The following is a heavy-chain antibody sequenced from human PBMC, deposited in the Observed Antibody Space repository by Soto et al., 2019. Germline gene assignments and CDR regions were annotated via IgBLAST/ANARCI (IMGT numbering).Heavy chain of an antibody. Sequence: GASVKVSCKAPGYTFTSYDINWVRQATGQGLEWMGWMNPNSGNTGYAQKFQGRVTMTRNTSISTAYMELSSLRSEDTAVYYCARKGIVIVPADAAFDIWGQGTMVTVSS. CDR2: MNPNSGNT. V-gene: IGHV1-8*01. D-gene: IGHD2-2*01. J-gene: IGHJ3*02. CDR1: GYTFTSYD. CDR3: ARKGIVIVPADAAFDI.